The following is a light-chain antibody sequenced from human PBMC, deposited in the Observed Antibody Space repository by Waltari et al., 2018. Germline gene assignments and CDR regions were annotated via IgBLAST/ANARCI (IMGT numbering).Light chain of an antibody. CDR2: KDS. CDR1: AFPQQY. CDR3: QSADMSGSYV. J-gene: IGLJ1*01. V-gene: IGLV3-25*03. Sequence: SYELTQPPSVSVSPGQTATTTCPGDAFPQQYTYWYQQKSGQAPMLVIYKDSARPSGTPERFSGSSSGTTATLTISGVRAEDEADYYCQSADMSGSYVFGSGTQVIVL.